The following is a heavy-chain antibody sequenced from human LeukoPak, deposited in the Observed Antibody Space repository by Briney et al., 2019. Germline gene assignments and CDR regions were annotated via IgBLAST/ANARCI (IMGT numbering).Heavy chain of an antibody. J-gene: IGHJ6*02. CDR1: GGSISSYY. CDR2: FYYSGDT. V-gene: IGHV4-59*08. CDR3: ARHFKHQLVRGYYYLMDV. Sequence: PSETLSLTCTVSGGSISSYYWSWIRQPPGKGLEWIGYFYYSGDTNYNPSLESRVTISVGTSKNQISLRLNSVTAADTAVYYCARHFKHQLVRGYYYLMDVWGQGTTVTVSS. D-gene: IGHD6-13*01.